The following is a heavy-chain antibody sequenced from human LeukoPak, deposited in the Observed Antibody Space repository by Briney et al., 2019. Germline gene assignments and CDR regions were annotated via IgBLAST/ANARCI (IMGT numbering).Heavy chain of an antibody. Sequence: TSETLSLTCTVSGGSISSYYWSWIRQPPGKGLEWIGYIYYSGSTNYNPSLKSRVTISVDTSKNQFSLKLSSVTAADTAVYYCARGAVAGKDWFDPWGQGTLVTVSS. CDR2: IYYSGST. V-gene: IGHV4-59*01. CDR1: GGSISSYY. CDR3: ARGAVAGKDWFDP. D-gene: IGHD6-19*01. J-gene: IGHJ5*02.